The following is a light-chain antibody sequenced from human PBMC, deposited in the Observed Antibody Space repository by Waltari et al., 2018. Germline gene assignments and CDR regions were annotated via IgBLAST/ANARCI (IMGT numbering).Light chain of an antibody. CDR2: EGA. V-gene: IGKV3-20*01. J-gene: IGKJ1*01. Sequence: VLTQSPPTLSVAPGQSATLSCRASQSVLFSYLAWYQQKPGRAPSLLLYEGATRAAGGPERFTGSESGTDFTLTITRLEPEDFAVYYCQHYGASFWTFGRGTRVELK. CDR1: QSVLFSY. CDR3: QHYGASFWT.